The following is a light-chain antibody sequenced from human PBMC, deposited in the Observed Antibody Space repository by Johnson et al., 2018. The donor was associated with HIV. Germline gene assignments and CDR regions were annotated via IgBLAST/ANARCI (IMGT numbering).Light chain of an antibody. CDR3: GTWDSSLGVYV. J-gene: IGLJ1*01. V-gene: IGLV1-51*02. CDR2: ENN. Sequence: QSVLTQPPSVSAAPGQKVTISCSGSSSNIGNNYVSWYQQLPGTAPKLLIYENNKRPSGIPDRFSGSESGTSATLGITGLQTGDEADYYCGTWDSSLGVYVFGTGTKVTVL. CDR1: SSNIGNNY.